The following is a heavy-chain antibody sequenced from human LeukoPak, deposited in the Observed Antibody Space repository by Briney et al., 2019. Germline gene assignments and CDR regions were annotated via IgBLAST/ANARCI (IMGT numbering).Heavy chain of an antibody. J-gene: IGHJ3*02. CDR3: ARSHLYAVDAFDI. D-gene: IGHD5/OR15-5a*01. CDR1: GYTFTGYY. CDR2: INPSSGGT. V-gene: IGHV1-2*02. Sequence: ASVKVSCKASGYTFTGYYMHWVRQAPGQGLEWMGWINPSSGGTNYAQKFQGRVTMTRDTSISTAYMELSRLRSDDTAVYYCARSHLYAVDAFDIWGQGTMVTVSS.